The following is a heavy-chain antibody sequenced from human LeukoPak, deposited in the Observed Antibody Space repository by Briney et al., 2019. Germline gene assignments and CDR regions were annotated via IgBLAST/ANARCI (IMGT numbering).Heavy chain of an antibody. J-gene: IGHJ4*02. Sequence: PGGSLRLSCADSGFTVSSNYMIWVRQAPGKGLEWVSVIYSSGSTYYADSVKGRFTISRDNSKNTLYLQMNSLRAEDTAVYYCARDKWGSRDYERVNDYCGQGTLVTVSS. CDR1: GFTVSSNY. D-gene: IGHD7-27*01. V-gene: IGHV3-53*01. CDR3: ARDKWGSRDYERVNDY. CDR2: IYSSGST.